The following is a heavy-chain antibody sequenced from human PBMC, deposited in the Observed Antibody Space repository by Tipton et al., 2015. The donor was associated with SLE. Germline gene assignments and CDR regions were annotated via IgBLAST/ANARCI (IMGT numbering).Heavy chain of an antibody. J-gene: IGHJ6*03. D-gene: IGHD6-19*01. CDR2: INHSGRT. CDR1: GGSFNEYY. V-gene: IGHV4-34*01. CDR3: ARGYKELSRQWLATVYMDV. Sequence: TLSLTCAVYGGSFNEYYWNWIRQSPGKGLEWIGEINHSGRTNYNPSLKSRVTISGDTSKNQFSLRLSSVTAADTAVYYCARGYKELSRQWLATVYMDVWGKGTTVTVS.